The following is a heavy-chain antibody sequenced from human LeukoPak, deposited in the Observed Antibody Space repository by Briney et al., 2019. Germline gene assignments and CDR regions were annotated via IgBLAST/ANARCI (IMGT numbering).Heavy chain of an antibody. CDR1: GYTFTSYG. J-gene: IGHJ4*02. CDR3: ARDLGYYYDSSGLVSGPKRGSNY. Sequence: GASVKVSCKASGYTFTSYGTSWLRQAPGQGLEWMGWISAYNGNTNYAQKLQGRVTMTTDTSTSTAYMELRSLRSDDTAVYYCARDLGYYYDSSGLVSGPKRGSNYWGQGTLVTVSS. V-gene: IGHV1-18*01. D-gene: IGHD3-22*01. CDR2: ISAYNGNT.